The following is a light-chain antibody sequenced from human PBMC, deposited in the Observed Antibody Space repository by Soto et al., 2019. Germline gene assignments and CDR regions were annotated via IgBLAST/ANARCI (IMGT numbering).Light chain of an antibody. CDR1: QSVTTN. J-gene: IGKJ4*01. CDR2: SAS. CDR3: HQYNDWPPLT. V-gene: IGKV3-15*01. Sequence: VMTQSPGTLSVSPGERVTLSCRASQSVTTNLAWYQQKPGQVPRLLIYSASARATDVPARFSGSGSGTEFTLTIINLQSADYAVYYCHQYNDWPPLTFGGGTKLPIK.